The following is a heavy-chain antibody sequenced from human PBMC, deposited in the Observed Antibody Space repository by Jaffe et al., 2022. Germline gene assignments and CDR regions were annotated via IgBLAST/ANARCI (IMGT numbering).Heavy chain of an antibody. D-gene: IGHD3-22*01. Sequence: QVQLQESGPGLVKPSETLSLTCAVSGYSISSGYYWGWIRQPPGKGLEWIGSIYHSGSTYYNPSLKSRVTISVDTSKNQFSLKLSSVTAADTAVYYCARSITMIVVVGAIFPGYFDYWGQGTLVTVSS. CDR2: IYHSGST. V-gene: IGHV4-38-2*01. J-gene: IGHJ4*02. CDR3: ARSITMIVVVGAIFPGYFDY. CDR1: GYSISSGYY.